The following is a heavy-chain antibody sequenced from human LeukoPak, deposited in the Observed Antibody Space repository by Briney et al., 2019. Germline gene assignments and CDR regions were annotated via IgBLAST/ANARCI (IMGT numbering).Heavy chain of an antibody. Sequence: ASVKVSCKASGGTFSSYAISWVRQAPGQGLEWIGGIIPIFGTANYAQKFQGRVTITADESTSTAYMELSSLRSEDTAVYYCASVPRDYYDSSGLSIFDYWGQGTLVTVSS. CDR1: GGTFSSYA. D-gene: IGHD3-22*01. J-gene: IGHJ4*02. CDR3: ASVPRDYYDSSGLSIFDY. CDR2: IIPIFGTA. V-gene: IGHV1-69*13.